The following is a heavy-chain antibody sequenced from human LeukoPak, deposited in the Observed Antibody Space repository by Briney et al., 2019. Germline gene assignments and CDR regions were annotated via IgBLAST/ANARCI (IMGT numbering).Heavy chain of an antibody. CDR1: GFTFSSYY. D-gene: IGHD2-2*03. Sequence: GGSLRLSCAASGFTFSSYYMHWVRQAPGKGLVWVSRIKSDGSVTGYADSVKGRFAISRDNAKNTMYLQMNSLRAEDTAVYYCARDWIDRGTFDPWGQGTLVTVSS. CDR3: ARDWIDRGTFDP. V-gene: IGHV3-74*01. J-gene: IGHJ5*02. CDR2: IKSDGSVT.